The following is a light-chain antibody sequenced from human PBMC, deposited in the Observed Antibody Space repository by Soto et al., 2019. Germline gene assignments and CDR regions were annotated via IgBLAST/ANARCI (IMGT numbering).Light chain of an antibody. CDR3: QQRSNWPIT. Sequence: IVLTQSPGTLSLSPGERATLSCRASQSVTSNYLAWYQQKPGQAPWLLIFGASIRATGIPVRFSGSGSGTDFTLTISSLEPEDFAVYYCQQRSNWPITFGQGTRLEIK. V-gene: IGKV3D-20*02. J-gene: IGKJ5*01. CDR1: QSVTSNY. CDR2: GAS.